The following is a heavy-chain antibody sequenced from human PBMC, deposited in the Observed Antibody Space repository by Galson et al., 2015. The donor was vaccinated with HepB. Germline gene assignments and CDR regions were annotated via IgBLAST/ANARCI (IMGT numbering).Heavy chain of an antibody. V-gene: IGHV1-69*10. D-gene: IGHD6-13*01. J-gene: IGHJ4*02. CDR3: ARDRNQADQQLVIPTLDY. CDR2: IIPSLGIA. Sequence: SVKVSCKASGYTFTSYGISWVRQAPGQGLEWMRGIIPSLGIANYAQKFQGRVTITADKSTSTAYMELSSLRSEDTAVYYCARDRNQADQQLVIPTLDYWGQGTLVTVSS. CDR1: GYTFTSYG.